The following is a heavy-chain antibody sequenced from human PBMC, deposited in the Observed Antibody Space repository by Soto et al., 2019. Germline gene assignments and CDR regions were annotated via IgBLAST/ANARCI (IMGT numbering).Heavy chain of an antibody. V-gene: IGHV1-69*13. CDR3: ARDNHYLSYYYGMDV. Sequence: SVKVSCKSSGGTFSSYAISWVRQAPGQGLEWMGGIIPILGTANYAQKFQGRVTITADESTSTAYMELSSLRSEDTAVYYCARDNHYLSYYYGMDVWGQGTTVTVSS. J-gene: IGHJ6*02. CDR2: IIPILGTA. CDR1: GGTFSSYA. D-gene: IGHD3-10*01.